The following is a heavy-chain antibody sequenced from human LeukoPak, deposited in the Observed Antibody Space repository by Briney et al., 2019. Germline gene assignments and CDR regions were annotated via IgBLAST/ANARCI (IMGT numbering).Heavy chain of an antibody. D-gene: IGHD6-13*01. J-gene: IGHJ4*02. CDR3: ARDGSSWYFYFDY. CDR2: ISSSSSYI. CDR1: GFTFSSYS. V-gene: IGHV3-21*01. Sequence: KSGGSLRLSCAASGFTFSSYSMNWVRQAPGRGLEWVSSISSSSSYIYYADSVKGRFTISRDNAENSLYLQMNSLRAEDTAVYYCARDGSSWYFYFDYWGQGTLVTVSS.